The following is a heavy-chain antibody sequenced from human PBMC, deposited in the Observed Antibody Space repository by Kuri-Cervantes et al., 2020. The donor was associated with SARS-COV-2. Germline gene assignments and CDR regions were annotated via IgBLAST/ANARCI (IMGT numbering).Heavy chain of an antibody. V-gene: IGHV3-30*04. CDR2: ISSDGSNK. D-gene: IGHD2-21*01. CDR1: GFTFNTCA. J-gene: IGHJ4*02. Sequence: GGSLRLSCAASGFTFNTCAMHWVRQAPGKGLEWVAMISSDGSNKNYADSVKGRFTISRDNSKNTLYLQINSLRTEDTAVFYCARARVGVHDYWGQGTLVTVSS. CDR3: ARARVGVHDY.